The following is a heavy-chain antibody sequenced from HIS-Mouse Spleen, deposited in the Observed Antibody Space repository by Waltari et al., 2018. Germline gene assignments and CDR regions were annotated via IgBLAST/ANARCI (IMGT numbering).Heavy chain of an antibody. CDR2: ITYDGSNK. CDR3: AKDRGSPLYFDY. D-gene: IGHD1-26*01. V-gene: IGHV3-30*18. CDR1: GFTFSSYG. J-gene: IGHJ4*02. Sequence: QVQLVESGGGVVQPGRSLRLSCAASGFTFSSYGMHWVRQAPGKGVEWVVGITYDGSNKYYADSVKGRFTISRDNSKNTLYLQMNSLRAEDTAVYYCAKDRGSPLYFDYWGQGTLVTVSS.